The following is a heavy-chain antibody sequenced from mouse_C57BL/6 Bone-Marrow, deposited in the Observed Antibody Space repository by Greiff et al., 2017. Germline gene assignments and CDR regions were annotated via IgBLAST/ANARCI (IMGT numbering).Heavy chain of an antibody. CDR1: GYAFSSSW. Sequence: VQLQESGPELVKPGASVKISCKASGYAFSSSWMNWVKQRPGKGLEWIGRIYPGDGATNYNGKFKGKATLTADKSSSTAYMQLSSLTSEDSAVYFCANYDYDGDAMDYWGQGTSVTVSS. CDR3: ANYDYDGDAMDY. J-gene: IGHJ4*01. CDR2: IYPGDGAT. D-gene: IGHD2-4*01. V-gene: IGHV1-82*01.